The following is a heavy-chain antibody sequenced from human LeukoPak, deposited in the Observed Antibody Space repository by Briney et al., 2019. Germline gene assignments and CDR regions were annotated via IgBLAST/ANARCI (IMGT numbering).Heavy chain of an antibody. V-gene: IGHV4-4*08. D-gene: IGHD1-26*01. J-gene: IGHJ4*02. CDR2: VYTSGST. Sequence: SETLSLTCTVTGTSSSGYYWSWIRQTSGQGLEWIGYVYTSGSTNYNPSLKSRVTISVDTSKNQFSLKLSSVTAADTAVYYCVRNSGSYYGYFDYWGQGTLVTVSS. CDR3: VRNSGSYYGYFDY. CDR1: GTSSSGYY.